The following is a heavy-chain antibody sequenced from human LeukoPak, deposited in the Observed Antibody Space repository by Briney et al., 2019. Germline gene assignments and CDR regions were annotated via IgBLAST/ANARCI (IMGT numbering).Heavy chain of an antibody. CDR3: ARGVSLWFGDLLREHWYFDL. D-gene: IGHD3-10*01. J-gene: IGHJ2*01. Sequence: SETLSLTCTVSGGSISSSSYYWGWIRQPPGKGLEWIGSIYHSGRTNYNPSLKSRVTISVDKSKNHFSLKLSSVTAADTAVYYCARGVSLWFGDLLREHWYFDLWGRGTLVTVSS. CDR1: GGSISSSSYY. CDR2: IYHSGRT. V-gene: IGHV4-39*07.